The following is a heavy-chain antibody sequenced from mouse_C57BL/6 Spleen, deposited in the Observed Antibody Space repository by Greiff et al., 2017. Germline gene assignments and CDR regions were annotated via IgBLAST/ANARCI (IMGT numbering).Heavy chain of an antibody. V-gene: IGHV1-55*01. Sequence: QVQLQQPGAELVKPGASVKMSCKASGYTFTSYWITWVKQRPGQGLEWIGDIYPGSGSTNYNEKFKSKATLTVDTSSSTAYMQLSSLTSEDSAVYYCARERWNWVQFAYWGQGTLVTVSA. J-gene: IGHJ3*01. CDR3: ARERWNWVQFAY. D-gene: IGHD4-1*01. CDR2: IYPGSGST. CDR1: GYTFTSYW.